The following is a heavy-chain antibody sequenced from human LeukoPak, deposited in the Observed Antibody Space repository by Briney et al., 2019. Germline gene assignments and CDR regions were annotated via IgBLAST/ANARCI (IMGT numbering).Heavy chain of an antibody. CDR1: GGTFSSYA. CDR3: AREHHNDFVFDY. J-gene: IGHJ4*02. CDR2: IIPIFGTA. V-gene: IGHV1-69*05. Sequence: ASVKVSCKASGGTFSSYAISWVRQAPGQGLEWMGGIIPIFGTANYAQKFQGRVTITTDESTSTAYMELSSLRSEDTAVYYCAREHHNDFVFDYWGQGTLVTVSS. D-gene: IGHD2-21*02.